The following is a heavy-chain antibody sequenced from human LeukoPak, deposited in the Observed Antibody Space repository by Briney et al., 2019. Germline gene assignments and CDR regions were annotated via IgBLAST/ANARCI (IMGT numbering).Heavy chain of an antibody. CDR2: INHSGST. CDR3: ARLAITMVRGVIFGFYYYYMDV. Sequence: SETLSLTCAVYGGSFSGYYWSWIRQPPGKGLEWIGEINHSGSTNYNPSLKSRVTISVDTSKNQFSLKLSSVTAADTAVYYCARLAITMVRGVIFGFYYYYMDVWGKGTTVTISS. J-gene: IGHJ6*03. CDR1: GGSFSGYY. D-gene: IGHD3-10*01. V-gene: IGHV4-34*01.